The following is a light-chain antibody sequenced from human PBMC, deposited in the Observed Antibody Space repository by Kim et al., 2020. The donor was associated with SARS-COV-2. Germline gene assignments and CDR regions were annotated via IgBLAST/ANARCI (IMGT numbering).Light chain of an antibody. V-gene: IGLV3-19*01. CDR2: GDK. J-gene: IGLJ3*02. CDR3: NSRDSSGNHVL. CDR1: SLRGYY. Sequence: SSELTQDPAVSVALGQTVRITCQGDSLRGYYASWFQQKSGQAPILVMYGDKNRPSGIPDRFSGSGSGNMASLTITGAQAEDEADYYCNSRDSSGNHVLFG.